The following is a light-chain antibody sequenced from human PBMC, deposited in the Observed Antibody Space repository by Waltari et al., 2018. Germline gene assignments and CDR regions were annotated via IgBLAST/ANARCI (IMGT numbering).Light chain of an antibody. Sequence: DIQMTQSPSSLSASVGDRVTITYRASQSISSYLNWYQQKPGKAPKLLIYAASGLDSGVPSRFSGSGSVTDFTLTISSLHPEDFATYYCQQSYSTPFTFGPGTKVDFK. CDR2: AAS. V-gene: IGKV1-39*01. J-gene: IGKJ3*01. CDR1: QSISSY. CDR3: QQSYSTPFT.